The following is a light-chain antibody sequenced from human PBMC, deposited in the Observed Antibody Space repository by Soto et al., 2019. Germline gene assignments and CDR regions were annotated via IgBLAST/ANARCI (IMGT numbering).Light chain of an antibody. V-gene: IGKV3-20*01. CDR2: GAS. CDR3: QQYSSSPSIT. CDR1: QSVSSGY. Sequence: EIVLIQSPATLSLSPGERATLSCRAIQSVSSGYLAWYQQKPGQAPRLLIYGASTRATGIPDRFSGSGSGTDFTLTISRLEPEDFAVYYCQQYSSSPSITFGQGTKVDIK. J-gene: IGKJ1*01.